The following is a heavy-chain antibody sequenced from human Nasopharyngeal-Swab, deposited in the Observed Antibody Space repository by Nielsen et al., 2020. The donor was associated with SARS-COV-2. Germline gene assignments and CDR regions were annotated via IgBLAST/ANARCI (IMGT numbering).Heavy chain of an antibody. Sequence: ASVKVSCKASGYTFTSYGISWVRQAPGQGLEWMGWINTNTGNPTYAQGFTGRFVFSLDTSVSTAYLQISSLKAEDTAVYYCARREEAFGYCSGGSCYSYYDYYYYMDVWGKGTTVTVSS. D-gene: IGHD2-15*01. V-gene: IGHV7-4-1*02. J-gene: IGHJ6*03. CDR3: ARREEAFGYCSGGSCYSYYDYYYYMDV. CDR2: INTNTGNP. CDR1: GYTFTSYG.